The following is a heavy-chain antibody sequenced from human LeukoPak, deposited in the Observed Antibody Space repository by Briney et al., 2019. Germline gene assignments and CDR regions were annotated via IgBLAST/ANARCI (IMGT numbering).Heavy chain of an antibody. CDR2: IYYSGST. CDR3: ARQSQWLVHFDY. CDR1: GGSISSSSYY. D-gene: IGHD6-19*01. V-gene: IGHV4-39*01. J-gene: IGHJ4*02. Sequence: SETLSLTYTVSGGSISSSSYYWGWIRQPPGKGLEWIGSIYYSGSTYYNPSLKSRVTISVDTSKNQFSLKLSSVTAADTAVYYCARQSQWLVHFDYWGQGTLVTVSS.